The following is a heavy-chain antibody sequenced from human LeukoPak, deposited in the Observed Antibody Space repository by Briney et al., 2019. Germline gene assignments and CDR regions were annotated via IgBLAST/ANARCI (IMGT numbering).Heavy chain of an antibody. J-gene: IGHJ6*02. CDR3: ARDPTPRYCSGGSCYTHYGMDV. CDR1: GFTFSSYT. D-gene: IGHD2-15*01. Sequence: GGSLRLSCAASGFTFSSYTMNWVRQAPGKGLEWVSSISSSSSYIYYTDSVKGRLTISRDNAKNSLYLQMNSLRAEDTAVYYCARDPTPRYCSGGSCYTHYGMDVWGQGTTVTVSS. V-gene: IGHV3-21*01. CDR2: ISSSSSYI.